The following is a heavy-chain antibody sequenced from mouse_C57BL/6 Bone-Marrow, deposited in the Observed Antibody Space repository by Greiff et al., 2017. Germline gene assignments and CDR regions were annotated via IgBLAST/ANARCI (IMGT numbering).Heavy chain of an antibody. CDR1: GFTFTDYY. J-gene: IGHJ1*03. CDR3: ARWTTVGSHWYFDV. CDR2: VYPYNGGT. V-gene: IGHV1-36*01. Sequence: EVQLQQSGPVLVKPGPSVKISCKASGFTFTDYYMHWVKQSHGKSLEWIGLVYPYNGGTSYNQKFKGKATLTVDPSSSTAYMELNSLTSEDSAVXYCARWTTVGSHWYFDVWGTGTTVTVSS. D-gene: IGHD1-1*01.